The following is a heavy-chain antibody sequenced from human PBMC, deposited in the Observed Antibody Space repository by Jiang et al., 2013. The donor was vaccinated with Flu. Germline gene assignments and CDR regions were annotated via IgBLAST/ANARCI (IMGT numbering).Heavy chain of an antibody. D-gene: IGHD2-15*01. J-gene: IGHJ4*02. Sequence: LLKPSETLSLTCTVSGGSISSDNDFWAWIRQPPGKGLEWIASISYSGRRHYNPSLMSRVTISLDTSKKQFSLKMNSVTAADTAVYYCARQTHVVVVVAASRYYFDLWGQGTLVTVSS. CDR2: ISYSGRR. CDR3: ARQTHVVVVVAASRYYFDL. V-gene: IGHV4-39*01. CDR1: GGSISSDNDF.